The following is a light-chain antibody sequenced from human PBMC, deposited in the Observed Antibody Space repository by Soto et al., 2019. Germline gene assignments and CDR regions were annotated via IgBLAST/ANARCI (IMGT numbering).Light chain of an antibody. CDR1: SSDVGGYNY. J-gene: IGLJ2*01. Sequence: QSALTQPASVSGSPGQSITISCTGTSSDVGGYNYVSWYQQHLGKAPKLMIYEVSNRPSGVSSRFSGSKSGNTASLTISGLQAEDEADYYCSSYTRSSALVLFGGGTKLTVL. CDR2: EVS. CDR3: SSYTRSSALVL. V-gene: IGLV2-14*01.